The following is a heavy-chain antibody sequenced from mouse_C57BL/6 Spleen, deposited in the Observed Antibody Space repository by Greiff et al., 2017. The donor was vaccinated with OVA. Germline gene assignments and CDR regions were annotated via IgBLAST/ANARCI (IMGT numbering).Heavy chain of an antibody. Sequence: QVQLQQSGPELVKPGASVKLSCKASGYTFTSYDINWVKQRPGQGLEWIGWIYPRDGSTMYNEKFKGKATLTVDTSSSTAYMELHSLTSEDSAVYFCARSGDSWYFDVWGTGTTVTVSS. D-gene: IGHD3-3*01. CDR3: ARSGDSWYFDV. CDR2: IYPRDGST. CDR1: GYTFTSYD. J-gene: IGHJ1*03. V-gene: IGHV1-85*01.